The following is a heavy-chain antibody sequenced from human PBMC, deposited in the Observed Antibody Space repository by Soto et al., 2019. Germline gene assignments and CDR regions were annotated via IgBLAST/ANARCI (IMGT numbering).Heavy chain of an antibody. J-gene: IGHJ4*02. CDR1: GVTFSRQH. Sequence: QVQLVQAGAEVKKPGSSVKVSCKASGVTFSRQHMRWVRQAPGQGLEWMGGIIPIFGTPQYAEKFQYRVTITADESTSTATIELSSLTSEDTAVYYCATNEGRDGYSFDYWGQGTLVTVSS. V-gene: IGHV1-69*01. D-gene: IGHD5-12*01. CDR2: IIPIFGTP. CDR3: ATNEGRDGYSFDY.